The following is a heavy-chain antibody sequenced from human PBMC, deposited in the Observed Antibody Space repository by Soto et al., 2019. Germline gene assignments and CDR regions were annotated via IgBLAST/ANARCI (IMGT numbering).Heavy chain of an antibody. D-gene: IGHD2-21*02. CDR2: IYYSGST. V-gene: IGHV4-39*01. Sequence: QLQLQESGPGLVKPSETLSLTCSVSGGSISSSSYFWGWIRQPPGKGLEWIGSIYYSGSTYYTPSLKSRVTLSVDTSKNQFSLKLSSVTAADTAVYYCARHPSDFWFDPWGQGTLVTVSS. CDR3: ARHPSDFWFDP. J-gene: IGHJ5*02. CDR1: GGSISSSSYF.